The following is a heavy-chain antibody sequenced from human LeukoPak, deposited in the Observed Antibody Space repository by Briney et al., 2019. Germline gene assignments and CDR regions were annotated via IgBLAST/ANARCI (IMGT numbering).Heavy chain of an antibody. D-gene: IGHD1-26*01. CDR1: GFTFSSYG. V-gene: IGHV3-30*02. J-gene: IGHJ4*02. CDR2: IRYDGSNK. Sequence: GGSLRLSCAASGFTFSSYGMHWVRQAPGKGLEWVAFIRYDGSNKYYADSVKGRFTISRDNSKNTLYLQMNSLRAEDTAVYYCAKALDYSGSYSVDYWGQGTLVTVSS. CDR3: AKALDYSGSYSVDY.